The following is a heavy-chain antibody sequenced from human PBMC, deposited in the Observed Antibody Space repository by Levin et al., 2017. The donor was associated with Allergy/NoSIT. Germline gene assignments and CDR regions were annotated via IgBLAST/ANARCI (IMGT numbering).Heavy chain of an antibody. CDR1: GFTFSNYV. CDR2: IGETGVHT. CDR3: AKDHRVPVAPNGCLDV. V-gene: IGHV3-23*01. J-gene: IGHJ3*01. Sequence: GGSLRLSCVASGFTFSNYVMSWVRQTPGKGLEWVSSIGETGVHTYYADSVRGRFTVSRDNSKNTLYLEMNSLRAEDSAIFYCAKDHRVPVAPNGCLDVWGQGTVVTVSS. D-gene: IGHD6-19*01.